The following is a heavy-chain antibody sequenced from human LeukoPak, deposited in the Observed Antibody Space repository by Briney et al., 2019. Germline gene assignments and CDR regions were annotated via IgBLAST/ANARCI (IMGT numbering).Heavy chain of an antibody. CDR2: IYYSGST. Sequence: PSETLSLTCTVSGGSISSYYWSWIRQPPGKGLEWIGYIYYSGSTNYNPSLKSRVTISVDTSKNQFSLKLGSVTAADTAVYYCARAGYSYGYCFDYWGQGTLVTVSS. CDR1: GGSISSYY. CDR3: ARAGYSYGYCFDY. D-gene: IGHD5-18*01. V-gene: IGHV4-59*01. J-gene: IGHJ4*02.